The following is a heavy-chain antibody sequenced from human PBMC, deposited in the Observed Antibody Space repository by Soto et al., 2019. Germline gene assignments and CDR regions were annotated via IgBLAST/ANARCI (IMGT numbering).Heavy chain of an antibody. CDR1: GGTIRSSHW. D-gene: IGHD2-8*02. J-gene: IGHJ1*01. Sequence: QVQLQESGPGLVESSGTLSLTCAVYGGTIRSSHWWTWVRQSPGKGLEWIGEMSLNGDINYSPSLQSRVTVSIDMSRNHLSLRLTSVTAADTAVYYFATRETRTGGPGWGPGTMVAVSS. V-gene: IGHV4-4*02. CDR2: MSLNGDI. CDR3: ATRETRTGGPG.